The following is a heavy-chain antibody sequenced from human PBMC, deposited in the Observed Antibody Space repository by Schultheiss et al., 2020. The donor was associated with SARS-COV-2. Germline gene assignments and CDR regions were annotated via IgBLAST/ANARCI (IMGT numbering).Heavy chain of an antibody. Sequence: GESLKISCEGSGYNFATYWIAWVRQTPGKGLEWMGFIYSGDSDIIYSPSFQDQVTLSVDKSINTAYLQWSSLRASDTAMYYCARQSARVGHLASLDFWGQGTLVTVSS. J-gene: IGHJ4*02. CDR2: IYSGDSDI. D-gene: IGHD3-16*02. V-gene: IGHV5-51*01. CDR1: GYNFATYW. CDR3: ARQSARVGHLASLDF.